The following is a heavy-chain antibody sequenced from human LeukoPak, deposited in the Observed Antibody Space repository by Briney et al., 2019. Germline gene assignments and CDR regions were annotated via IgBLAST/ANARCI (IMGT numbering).Heavy chain of an antibody. Sequence: ASVKVSCKASGYTFTGYYMHWVRQAPGQGLEWMGWINPNSGGTNYAQKFQGRVTMTRDTSISTAYMELSRLRSDDTAVYYCARVSHQRRGYSYGRGVFGYWGQGTLVTVSS. CDR1: GYTFTGYY. J-gene: IGHJ4*02. CDR3: ARVSHQRRGYSYGRGVFGY. CDR2: INPNSGGT. D-gene: IGHD5-18*01. V-gene: IGHV1-2*02.